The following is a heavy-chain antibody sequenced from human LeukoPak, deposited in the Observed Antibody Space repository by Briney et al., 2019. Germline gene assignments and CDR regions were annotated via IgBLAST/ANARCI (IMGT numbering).Heavy chain of an antibody. CDR2: ISVYNGNT. J-gene: IGHJ4*02. CDR1: GYTFTSYG. CDR3: AKDFESGTYYLDY. D-gene: IGHD1-26*01. Sequence: ASVKVSCKASGYTFTSYGISWVRQAPGQGLEWMGWISVYNGNTNYAQKFQGRVTMTTDTSTSTAYMELRSLRSDDTAVYYCAKDFESGTYYLDYWGQGTLVTVSS. V-gene: IGHV1-18*01.